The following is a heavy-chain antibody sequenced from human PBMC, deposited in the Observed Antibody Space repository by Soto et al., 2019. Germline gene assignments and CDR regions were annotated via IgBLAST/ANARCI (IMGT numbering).Heavy chain of an antibody. D-gene: IGHD4-4*01. CDR3: ARDLHYYFDY. Sequence: QVPLVESGRGVVQPGRSLRLSCAASGFTFSDYGMHWVRQAPGKGLEWVAVIWYDGSNKYYADSVKGRFTISRDNSENTLYLQMNSLGAEDTAVYYCARDLHYYFDYWGQGTLVTVSS. CDR1: GFTFSDYG. J-gene: IGHJ4*02. V-gene: IGHV3-33*01. CDR2: IWYDGSNK.